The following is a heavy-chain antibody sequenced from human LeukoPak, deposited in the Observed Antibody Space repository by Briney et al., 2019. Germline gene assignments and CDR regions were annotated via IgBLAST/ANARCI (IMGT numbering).Heavy chain of an antibody. CDR1: GGSISTYY. Sequence: TSETLSLTCTVSGGSISTYYWSCIRQPAGKGLEWIGRIYTSGSTNYNPSLKSEVTMSVDTSKNQFSLKVSSVTAADTAVYYCARSEYSSSFDYRGQGTLVTVSS. J-gene: IGHJ4*02. V-gene: IGHV4-4*07. D-gene: IGHD6-6*01. CDR3: ARSEYSSSFDY. CDR2: IYTSGST.